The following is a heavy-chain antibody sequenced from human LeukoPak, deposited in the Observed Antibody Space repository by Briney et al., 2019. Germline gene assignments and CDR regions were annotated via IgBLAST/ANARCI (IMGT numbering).Heavy chain of an antibody. J-gene: IGHJ4*02. CDR1: GGSISSYY. CDR2: IYYSGST. Sequence: SETLSLTCTVSGGSISSYYWSWIRQPPGKGLEWIGYIYYSGSTNYNPSLKSRVTISVDTSKNQFSLKLSSVTAADTAVYYCARARGYSGYDSPCYFDYWGQGTLVTVSS. D-gene: IGHD5-12*01. CDR3: ARARGYSGYDSPCYFDY. V-gene: IGHV4-59*01.